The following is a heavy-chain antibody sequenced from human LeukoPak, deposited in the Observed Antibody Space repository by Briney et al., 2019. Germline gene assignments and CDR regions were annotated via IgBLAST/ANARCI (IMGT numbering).Heavy chain of an antibody. Sequence: PGGSLRLSCAASGFTFSSYWMSWVRQAPGKGLEWVANIKQDGSEKYYVDSVKGRFTISRDNAKNSLYLQMNSLRAEDTAVYYCAGDPALGMAVHWFDPWGQGTLVTVSS. D-gene: IGHD5-24*01. CDR2: IKQDGSEK. CDR3: AGDPALGMAVHWFDP. J-gene: IGHJ5*02. V-gene: IGHV3-7*01. CDR1: GFTFSSYW.